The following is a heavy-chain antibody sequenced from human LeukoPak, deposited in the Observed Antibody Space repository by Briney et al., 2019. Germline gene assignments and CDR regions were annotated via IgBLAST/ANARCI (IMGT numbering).Heavy chain of an antibody. CDR1: GYIFTDYY. J-gene: IGHJ3*02. D-gene: IGHD5-18*01. CDR3: ARDVDTATNGAFDI. Sequence: GASVKVSCKASGYIFTDYYMHWVRQAPGQGLEWMGWINPNSGGTNYAQKFQGRVTMTRDTSISTAYMELSRLRSDDTAVYYCARDVDTATNGAFDIWGQGTMVTVSS. V-gene: IGHV1-2*02. CDR2: INPNSGGT.